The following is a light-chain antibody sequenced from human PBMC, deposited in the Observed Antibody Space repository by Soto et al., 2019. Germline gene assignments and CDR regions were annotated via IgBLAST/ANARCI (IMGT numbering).Light chain of an antibody. CDR3: QQYGTSPAT. V-gene: IGKV3-20*01. J-gene: IGKJ1*01. Sequence: EIVLTQSRGTVSLSPGDRASLSCSASQTVSSNFLAWYQQRPAQAPRLLIHGASTRATGITDRFSGSVSGTDFTLIISGLEPEDFAVYYCQQYGTSPATFGQGTKVDNK. CDR2: GAS. CDR1: QTVSSNF.